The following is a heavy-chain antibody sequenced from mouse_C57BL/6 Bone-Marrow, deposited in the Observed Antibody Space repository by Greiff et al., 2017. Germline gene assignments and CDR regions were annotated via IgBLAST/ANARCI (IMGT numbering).Heavy chain of an antibody. Sequence: QVQLQQSGAELVMPGTSVKVSCKASGYAFTNYLIEWVKQRPGQGLEWIGVINPGSGGTNYNEKFKGKATLTADKSSSTAYMQLSSLTSEDSAVYFCARYYYGSRGYYFDYWGQGTTLTVSS. CDR3: ARYYYGSRGYYFDY. J-gene: IGHJ2*01. CDR1: GYAFTNYL. CDR2: INPGSGGT. V-gene: IGHV1-54*01. D-gene: IGHD1-1*01.